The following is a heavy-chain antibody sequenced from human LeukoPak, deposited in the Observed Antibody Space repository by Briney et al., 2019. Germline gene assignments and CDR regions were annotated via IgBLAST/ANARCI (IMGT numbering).Heavy chain of an antibody. D-gene: IGHD1-14*01. V-gene: IGHV3-11*01. CDR2: IRSDGTPM. CDR1: GFTFTVFY. Sequence: GGSLRLSCAASGFTFTVFYMSWIRQAPGKGLEWISYIRSDGTPMFYSDSLKGRFTISRDNARTSLYLQMNSLRVEDTAVYYCARIGPTDFWGRGTLVTVSS. CDR3: ARIGPTDF. J-gene: IGHJ2*01.